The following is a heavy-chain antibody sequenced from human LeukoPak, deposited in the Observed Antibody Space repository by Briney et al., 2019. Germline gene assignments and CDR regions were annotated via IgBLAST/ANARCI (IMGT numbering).Heavy chain of an antibody. D-gene: IGHD1-26*01. V-gene: IGHV3-21*01. J-gene: IGHJ4*02. Sequence: GGSLRLSCAASGFTFSSYSMNWVRQAPGKGLEWVSSISSSSSYIYYADSVEGRFTISRDNAKNSLYLQMNSLRDEDTAVYYCARDFEGHSGSERGLYYFDYWGQGTLVTVSS. CDR3: ARDFEGHSGSERGLYYFDY. CDR1: GFTFSSYS. CDR2: ISSSSSYI.